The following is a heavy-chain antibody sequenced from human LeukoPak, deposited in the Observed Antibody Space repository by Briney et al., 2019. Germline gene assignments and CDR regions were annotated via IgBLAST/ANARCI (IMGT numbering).Heavy chain of an antibody. D-gene: IGHD4-17*01. CDR2: MNPNSGNT. Sequence: ASVKVSCKASRYTFTSYDINWVRQATGQGLEWMGWMNPNSGNTGYAQKFQGRVTTTRNTSISTAYMELSSLRSEDTAVYYCARSPPPDGDYEEWFDPWGQGTLVTVSS. CDR1: RYTFTSYD. J-gene: IGHJ5*02. V-gene: IGHV1-8*03. CDR3: ARSPPPDGDYEEWFDP.